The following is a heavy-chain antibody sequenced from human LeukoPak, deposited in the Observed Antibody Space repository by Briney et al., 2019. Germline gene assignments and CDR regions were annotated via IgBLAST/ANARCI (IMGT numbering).Heavy chain of an antibody. CDR2: INNSGST. CDR3: ARGGYGPRLGN. CDR1: GAPFSDNY. V-gene: IGHV4-34*01. J-gene: IGHJ4*02. D-gene: IGHD3-16*01. Sequence: KPSETLSLTCAVYGAPFSDNYRSWIRQFPEKGLEWIGEINNSGSTSYNPSLNSRVIMSVDVSKNQFSLRLSSVTAADTAVYYCARGGYGPRLGNWGQGTLVTVSS.